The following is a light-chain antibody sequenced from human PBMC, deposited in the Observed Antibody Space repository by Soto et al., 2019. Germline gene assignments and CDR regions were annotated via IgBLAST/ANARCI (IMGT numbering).Light chain of an antibody. CDR2: GAS. J-gene: IGKJ1*01. CDR3: QHSYNLPPWT. Sequence: DIQMTQSPSALYASVGDRVTITCRASQSITTYLNWYQVIPGKAPRLLIYGASSLKSGVPSRFSGSGSGTDFTVTISALRHEDFATYYCQHSYNLPPWTFGQGNRVEVK. CDR1: QSITTY. V-gene: IGKV1-39*01.